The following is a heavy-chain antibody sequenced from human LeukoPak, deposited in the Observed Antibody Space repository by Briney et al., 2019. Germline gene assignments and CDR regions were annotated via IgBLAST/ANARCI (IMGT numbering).Heavy chain of an antibody. CDR1: GDSISSSDSY. J-gene: IGHJ5*02. CDR2: IHHSGST. V-gene: IGHV4-30-4*01. CDR3: ASCRAHWFDP. Sequence: SQTLSLTCTVSGDSISSSDSYWSWIRQPPGKGLEWIGFIHHSGSTYYNPSLKSRVTISVDTSKNQFSLKLSSVTAADTAVYYCASCRAHWFDPWGQGTLVTVFS.